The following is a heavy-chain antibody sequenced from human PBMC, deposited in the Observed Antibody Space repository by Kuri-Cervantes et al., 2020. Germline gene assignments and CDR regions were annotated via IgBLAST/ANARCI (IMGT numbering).Heavy chain of an antibody. V-gene: IGHV4-59*08. Sequence: SETLSLTCTVSSGSISSYCWSWIRQPPGKGLEWIGHISHSGSTYYNPSLKSRVTISVDTSKNQFSLKLSSVTAADTAVYYCARHRRDYYYYMDVWGKGTTVTVSS. CDR3: ARHRRDYYYYMDV. CDR2: ISHSGST. CDR1: SGSISSYC. J-gene: IGHJ6*03.